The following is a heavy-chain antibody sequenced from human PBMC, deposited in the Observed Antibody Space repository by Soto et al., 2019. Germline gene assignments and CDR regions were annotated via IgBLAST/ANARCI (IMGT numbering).Heavy chain of an antibody. J-gene: IGHJ4*02. CDR2: ISSSSSTI. CDR3: ARVGKFGGVIVQLVADY. Sequence: RHGGSLRLSCAASGFTFSSYSMNWVRQAPGKGLEWVSYISSSSSTIYYADSVKGRFTISRDNAKNSLYLQMNSLRAEDTAVYYCARVGKFGGVIVQLVADYWGQGTLVTVSS. CDR1: GFTFSSYS. D-gene: IGHD3-16*02. V-gene: IGHV3-48*01.